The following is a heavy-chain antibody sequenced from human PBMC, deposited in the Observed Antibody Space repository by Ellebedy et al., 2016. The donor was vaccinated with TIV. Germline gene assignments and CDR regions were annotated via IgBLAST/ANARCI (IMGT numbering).Heavy chain of an antibody. Sequence: GESLKISCAASGFTFNTYSMNWVRQAPGKGLEWVSAISGSGGSTDYADSVKGRFTISRGNSKNTLYVQMNSLRAEDTAVYYCAKVVNIMVRGVYYFDYWGQGTLVTVSS. CDR3: AKVVNIMVRGVYYFDY. J-gene: IGHJ4*02. CDR1: GFTFNTYS. V-gene: IGHV3-23*01. CDR2: ISGSGGST. D-gene: IGHD3-10*01.